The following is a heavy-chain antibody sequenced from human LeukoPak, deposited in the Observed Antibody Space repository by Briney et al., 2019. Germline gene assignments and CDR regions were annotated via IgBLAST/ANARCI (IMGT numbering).Heavy chain of an antibody. J-gene: IGHJ4*02. CDR3: AKDGDQTGTTYFDY. D-gene: IGHD1-1*01. CDR1: GFTFSSYA. CDR2: ISYDGSNE. Sequence: GGSLRLSCEASGFTFSSYAMHWVRQAPGKGLEWVAVISYDGSNEYYADSVKGRFTISRDNSKHTLYLQMNSLRAEDTAVYYCAKDGDQTGTTYFDYWGQGTLVTVSS. V-gene: IGHV3-30-3*01.